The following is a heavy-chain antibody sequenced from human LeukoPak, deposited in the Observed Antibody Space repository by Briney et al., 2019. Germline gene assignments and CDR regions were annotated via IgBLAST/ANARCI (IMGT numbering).Heavy chain of an antibody. V-gene: IGHV4-30-2*01. J-gene: IGHJ5*02. Sequence: SGTLSLTCAVSGGSISSGGYSWSWIRQPPGKGLEWIGYIYHSGSTYYNPSLKSRVTISVDRSKNQFSLKLSSVTAADTAVYYCARGAVPAARDNWFDPWGQGTLVTVSS. D-gene: IGHD2-2*01. CDR2: IYHSGST. CDR3: ARGAVPAARDNWFDP. CDR1: GGSISSGGYS.